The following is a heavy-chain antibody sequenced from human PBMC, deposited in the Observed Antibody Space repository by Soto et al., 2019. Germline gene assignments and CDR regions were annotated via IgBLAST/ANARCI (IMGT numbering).Heavy chain of an antibody. CDR1: GGSISRGDYY. CDR3: DRLAGGYNGYFDY. V-gene: IGHV4-30-4*01. J-gene: IGHJ4*02. Sequence: SETLSLTCTVSGGSISRGDYYWSWIRQPPGKGLEWIGYIYYSGSTYHNPSLKSRVSMTVDTSRNQFSLNLPSVTASDTAVYYCDRLAGGYNGYFDYWGQGTLVTVSS. CDR2: IYYSGST. D-gene: IGHD1-1*01.